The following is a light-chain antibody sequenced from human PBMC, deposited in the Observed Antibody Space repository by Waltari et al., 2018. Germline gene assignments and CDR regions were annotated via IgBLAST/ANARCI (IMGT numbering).Light chain of an antibody. Sequence: DIQMTQSPSSLSASVGDRVTITCRASQGIRNSLAWYQQKPGKAPKLLLYAASRLESGVPSRFSGSRSGTDYTLTISSLQPEDFATYYCQQYYSNTRDFGPGTKVDIK. J-gene: IGKJ3*01. CDR1: QGIRNS. CDR3: QQYYSNTRD. CDR2: AAS. V-gene: IGKV1-NL1*01.